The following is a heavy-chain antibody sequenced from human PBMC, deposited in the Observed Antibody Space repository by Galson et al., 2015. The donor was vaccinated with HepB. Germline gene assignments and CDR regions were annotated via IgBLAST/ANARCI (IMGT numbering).Heavy chain of an antibody. J-gene: IGHJ5*02. Sequence: SLRLSCAASGFTFSSYWMHWVRQAPGKGLVWVSRINSDGSSTSYADSVKGRFTISRDNAKNTLYLQMNSLRAEDTAVYYCAREGAYCSSTSCSGHWFDPWGQGTLVTVSS. CDR1: GFTFSSYW. V-gene: IGHV3-74*01. CDR3: AREGAYCSSTSCSGHWFDP. D-gene: IGHD2-2*01. CDR2: INSDGSST.